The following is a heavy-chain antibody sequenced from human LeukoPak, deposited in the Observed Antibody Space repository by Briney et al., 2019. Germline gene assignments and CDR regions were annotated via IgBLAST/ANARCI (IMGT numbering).Heavy chain of an antibody. J-gene: IGHJ5*02. CDR1: GYTFTSYD. CDR2: MNPNSGNT. Sequence: GASVKVSCKAPGYTFTSYDINWVRQATGQGLEWMGWMNPNSGNTGYAQKFRGRVTMTRNTSISTAYMELSRLRSEDTAVYYCARRKPVTVTRVVDRWFHPWGQGTLVNVSS. CDR3: ARRKPVTVTRVVDRWFHP. V-gene: IGHV1-8*01. D-gene: IGHD4-17*01.